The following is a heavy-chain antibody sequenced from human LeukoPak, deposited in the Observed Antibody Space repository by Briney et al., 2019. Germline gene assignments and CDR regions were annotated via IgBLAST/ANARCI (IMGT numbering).Heavy chain of an antibody. CDR3: ARDSSGWYYFDY. J-gene: IGHJ4*02. CDR2: IKQDGSEK. Sequence: GGSLRLSRAASGFTFSSYWMTWVRQAPGKGLEWVANIKQDGSEKYYVDSVKGRFTISRDSAKNSLYLQMNSLRAEDTAVYYCARDSSGWYYFDYWGQGILVTVSS. V-gene: IGHV3-7*01. CDR1: GFTFSSYW. D-gene: IGHD6-19*01.